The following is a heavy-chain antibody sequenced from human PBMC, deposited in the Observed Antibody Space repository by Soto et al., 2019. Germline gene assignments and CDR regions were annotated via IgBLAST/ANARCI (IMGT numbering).Heavy chain of an antibody. V-gene: IGHV1-18*01. CDR3: EREGQLGY. CDR1: GYTFRNYG. Sequence: LVKVSCKASGYTFRNYGFSWVRQAPEQGLEWMGWISGYNGNTNYAERLQGRVTMTTDTSTSTAHMELKSLRYDDTAVYYCEREGQLGYWGQGTLVTVSS. D-gene: IGHD6-6*01. J-gene: IGHJ4*02. CDR2: ISGYNGNT.